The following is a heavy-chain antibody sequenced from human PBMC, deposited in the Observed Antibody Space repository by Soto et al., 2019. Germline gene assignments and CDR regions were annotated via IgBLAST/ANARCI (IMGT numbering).Heavy chain of an antibody. CDR3: ARRLDD. Sequence: QVQLQQWGAGLLKPSETLSHTCTVYGGSFSGYYWSWIRQPQGKGLEWIGDINHNGDTNYNPSLKSRVTISVDTSKNQFSLKLNSVTAADTAVYYCARRLDDWGQGILVTVSS. V-gene: IGHV4-34*01. J-gene: IGHJ4*02. CDR1: GGSFSGYY. CDR2: INHNGDT.